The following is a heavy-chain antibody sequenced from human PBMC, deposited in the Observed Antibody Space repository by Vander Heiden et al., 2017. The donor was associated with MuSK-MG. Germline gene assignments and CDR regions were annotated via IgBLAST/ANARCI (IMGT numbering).Heavy chain of an antibody. CDR3: TIDAGYYKHFSLDV. D-gene: IGHD3-9*01. V-gene: IGHV3-66*02. J-gene: IGHJ6*02. CDR2: IYSGGST. Sequence: EVQLVESGGGLVQPGGSLRLSCAASGFTVSSNYMGWVRQAPGKGLEWVSVIYSGGSTYYADVVKGRFTISRDNSKNTLYLQMKRMRAEETAVYYFTIDAGYYKHFSLDVWGHGSTGTVSS. CDR1: GFTVSSNY.